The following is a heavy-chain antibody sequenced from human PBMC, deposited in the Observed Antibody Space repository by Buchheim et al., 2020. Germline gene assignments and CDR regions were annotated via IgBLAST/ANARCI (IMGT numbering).Heavy chain of an antibody. CDR3: AKCGVSSWEGWFTS. CDR2: IYYSGTT. D-gene: IGHD2-21*01. Sequence: QLQLQESGPGRVKPSQTLSLTCNVSGDSISSGADYWSWIRQYPGQGLQWIGNIYYSGTTYYNPSLKSRATISVDRSKNQFYLKMTSVTAADSAMYYCAKCGVSSWEGWFTSWGQGT. J-gene: IGHJ5*02. V-gene: IGHV4-31*03. CDR1: GDSISSGADY.